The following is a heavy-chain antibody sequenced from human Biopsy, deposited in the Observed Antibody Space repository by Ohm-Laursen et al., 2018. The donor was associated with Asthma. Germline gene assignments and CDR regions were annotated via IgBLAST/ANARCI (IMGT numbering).Heavy chain of an antibody. Sequence: SLRLSCTASGFTFSSYGMDWVRQAPGKGLEWVALMSYDGSIKDYADSVKGRFTISRDNSMNTLYLHMNSLRVEDTAVYYCARGLDYSGRSGFDYWNQGTLVTVSS. CDR1: GFTFSSYG. CDR2: MSYDGSIK. V-gene: IGHV3-33*05. D-gene: IGHD3-10*01. J-gene: IGHJ4*02. CDR3: ARGLDYSGRSGFDY.